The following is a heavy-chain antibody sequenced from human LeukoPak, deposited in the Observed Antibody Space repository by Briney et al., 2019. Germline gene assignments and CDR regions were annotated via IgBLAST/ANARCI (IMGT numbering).Heavy chain of an antibody. D-gene: IGHD1-26*01. CDR2: INPNSGGT. J-gene: IGHJ4*02. CDR1: GYTFTGHY. CDR3: ARDRWWELRFDY. V-gene: IGHV1-2*02. Sequence: ASVKVSCKTSGYTFTGHYMHWVRQAPGQGLEWMGWINPNSGGTNYAQKFQGRVTMTRDTSISTAYMELSRLRSDDTAVYYCARDRWWELRFDYWGQGTLVTVSS.